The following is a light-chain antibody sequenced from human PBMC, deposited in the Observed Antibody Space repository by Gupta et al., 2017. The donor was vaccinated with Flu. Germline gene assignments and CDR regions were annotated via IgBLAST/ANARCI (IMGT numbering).Light chain of an antibody. CDR3: QQDDEYPIT. CDR2: KAS. J-gene: IGKJ4*01. CDR1: QNIKNW. Sequence: DIEMTQSPPTLSAAVGDRVAITCRASQNIKNWLAWYHQKPGKAPSLLVYKASHLEAGVPSRFNGSGSGTEFVLSITDLQPQDVGTYYCQQDDEYPITFGGGTTLEIK. V-gene: IGKV1-5*03.